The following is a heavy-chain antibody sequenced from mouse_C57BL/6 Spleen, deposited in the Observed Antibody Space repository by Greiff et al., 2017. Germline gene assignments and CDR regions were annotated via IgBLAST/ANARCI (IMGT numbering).Heavy chain of an antibody. CDR2: ISYDGNN. Sequence: EVQLQESGPGLVKPSQSLSLTCSVTGYSITSGYYWNWVRQFPGNKLEWMGYISYDGNNNYNPSLKNRISITRDTSKNQFFLKLNSVTTEDTATYYCARGGATYYAMDYWGQGTSVTVSS. V-gene: IGHV3-6*01. CDR3: ARGGATYYAMDY. J-gene: IGHJ4*01. D-gene: IGHD3-1*01. CDR1: GYSITSGYY.